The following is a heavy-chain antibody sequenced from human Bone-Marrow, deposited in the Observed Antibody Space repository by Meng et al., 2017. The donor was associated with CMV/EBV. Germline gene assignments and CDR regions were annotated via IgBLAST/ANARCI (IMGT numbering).Heavy chain of an antibody. CDR2: ISTSSSYI. Sequence: FTFSSYSMNWVRQAPGKGLEWVSSISTSSSYIYFADSVKGRFTISRDNSKNTLYLQMNSLRAEDTAVYYCARSGPTPDIAAAGRHFDYWGQGTLVTVSS. CDR1: FTFSSYS. J-gene: IGHJ4*02. D-gene: IGHD6-13*01. CDR3: ARSGPTPDIAAAGRHFDY. V-gene: IGHV3-21*01.